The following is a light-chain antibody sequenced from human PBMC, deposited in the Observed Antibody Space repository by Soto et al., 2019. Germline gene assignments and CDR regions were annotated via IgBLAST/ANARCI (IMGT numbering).Light chain of an antibody. V-gene: IGKV4-1*01. CDR1: QRLLYRSDNKNY. Sequence: DIVMTQSPDSLAVSLGDRASINCTSSQRLLYRSDNKNYLAWYQQKPGRPPKLLIYWASSRESGVPDRFSASGSGTEFTLTISSLQAEDVAVYYCQQHYTTPLTFGGGTKVEIK. J-gene: IGKJ4*01. CDR3: QQHYTTPLT. CDR2: WAS.